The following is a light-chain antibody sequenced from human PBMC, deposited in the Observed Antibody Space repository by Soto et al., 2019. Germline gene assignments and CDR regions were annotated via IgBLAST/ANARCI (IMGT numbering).Light chain of an antibody. CDR3: QQYYSYPQVT. V-gene: IGKV1-8*01. CDR2: AAS. CDR1: QGISSY. Sequence: AIRMTQSPSSLSASTGDRVTITCRASQGISSYLAWYQQKPGKAHKLLIYAASTLQSGVPSRFSGSGSGTDFTLTISCLQSEDFATYYCQQYYSYPQVTFGQGTRLEIK. J-gene: IGKJ5*01.